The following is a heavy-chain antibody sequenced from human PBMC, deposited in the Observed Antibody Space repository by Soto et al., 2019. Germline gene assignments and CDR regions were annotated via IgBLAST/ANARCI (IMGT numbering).Heavy chain of an antibody. CDR3: ARDGAAYYDFWSGYFTGELKTHYYYMDV. CDR2: INPSGGST. CDR1: GYTFTSYY. J-gene: IGHJ6*03. V-gene: IGHV1-46*01. D-gene: IGHD3-3*01. Sequence: RASVKVSCKASGYTFTSYYMHWVRQAPGQGLEWTGIINPSGGSTSYAQKFQGRVTMTRDTSTSTVYMELSSLRSEYTAVYYCARDGAAYYDFWSGYFTGELKTHYYYMDVWGKGTAVTVSS.